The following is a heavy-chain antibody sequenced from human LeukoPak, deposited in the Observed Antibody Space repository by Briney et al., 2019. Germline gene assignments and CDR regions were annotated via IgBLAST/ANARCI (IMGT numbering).Heavy chain of an antibody. J-gene: IGHJ4*02. Sequence: ASVKVSCKASLYTFTRYDINWVRQATGQGLEGMGWMNPSSGNTGYAQKFQGRVTITRNTSISTAYMELSSLRSEDTAVYYCARVGSGGSCYSFDYWGQGTLVTVSS. CDR1: LYTFTRYD. V-gene: IGHV1-8*03. D-gene: IGHD2-15*01. CDR2: MNPSSGNT. CDR3: ARVGSGGSCYSFDY.